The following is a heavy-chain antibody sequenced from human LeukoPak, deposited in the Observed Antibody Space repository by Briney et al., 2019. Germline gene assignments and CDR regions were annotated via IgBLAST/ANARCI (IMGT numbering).Heavy chain of an antibody. CDR1: GFTFSSYS. J-gene: IGHJ4*02. CDR3: AREYESSGWYSKGSFDY. V-gene: IGHV3-48*01. D-gene: IGHD6-19*01. Sequence: PGGSLRLSCAASGFTFSSYSMNWVRQAPGKGLEWVSYISSTSSSIYYADSVKGRFTISRDNAKNSLYLQTNSLRAEDTAVYYCAREYESSGWYSKGSFDYWGQGILVTVSS. CDR2: ISSTSSSI.